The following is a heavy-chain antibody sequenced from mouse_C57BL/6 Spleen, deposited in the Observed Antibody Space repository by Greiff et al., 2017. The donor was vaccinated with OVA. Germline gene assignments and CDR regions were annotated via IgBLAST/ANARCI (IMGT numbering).Heavy chain of an antibody. CDR1: GFNIKDYY. Sequence: VQLKESGAELVTPGASVKLSCTASGFNIKDYYMHWVKQRTEQGLEWIGRIDPEDGETKYAPKFQGKATITADTSSNTAYLQLNSLTSEDTAVYYCARTGTDWFAYWGQGTLVTVSA. CDR3: ARTGTDWFAY. D-gene: IGHD4-1*01. J-gene: IGHJ3*01. V-gene: IGHV14-2*01. CDR2: IDPEDGET.